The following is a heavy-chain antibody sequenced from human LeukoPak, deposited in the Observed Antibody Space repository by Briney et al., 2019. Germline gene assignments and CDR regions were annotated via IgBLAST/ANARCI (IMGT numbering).Heavy chain of an antibody. CDR3: ARVVDHDYSDYYLDY. V-gene: IGHV3-11*05. Sequence: GGSLRLSCAASGFSVRTTYMSWVRQAPGKGLEWVSGISWNSGDIVYADSVKGRFTISRDNAENSLYLQMNSLTSEDTAVYYCARVVDHDYSDYYLDYWGQGTLVTVSS. CDR2: ISWNSGDI. J-gene: IGHJ4*02. CDR1: GFSVRTTY. D-gene: IGHD4-11*01.